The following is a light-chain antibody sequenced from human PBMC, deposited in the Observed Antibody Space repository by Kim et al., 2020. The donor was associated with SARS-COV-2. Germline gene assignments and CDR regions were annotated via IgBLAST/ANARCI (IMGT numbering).Light chain of an antibody. CDR1: SGHSSDA. CDR2: LNSDGSH. Sequence: ASVKLTCTLSSGHSSDASGWHQQQPEKGPRYLMKLNSDGSHTKGDGIPDRFSGSSSGAESYLIISSLQSEDEADYYCQTWGSGIWVFGGGTQLTVL. J-gene: IGLJ3*02. CDR3: QTWGSGIWV. V-gene: IGLV4-69*01.